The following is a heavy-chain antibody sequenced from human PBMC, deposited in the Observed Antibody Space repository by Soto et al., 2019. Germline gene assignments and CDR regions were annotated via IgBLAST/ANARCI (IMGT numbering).Heavy chain of an antibody. CDR3: ARERPDYYDSSGLNWFDP. Sequence: SETLSLTCTVSGGSISSSSYYWGWIRQPPGKGLEWIGSIYYSGSTYYNPSLKSRVTISVDTSKNQFSLKLSSVTAADTAAYYCARERPDYYDSSGLNWFDPWGQGTLVTVSS. D-gene: IGHD3-22*01. V-gene: IGHV4-39*07. CDR2: IYYSGST. J-gene: IGHJ5*02. CDR1: GGSISSSSYY.